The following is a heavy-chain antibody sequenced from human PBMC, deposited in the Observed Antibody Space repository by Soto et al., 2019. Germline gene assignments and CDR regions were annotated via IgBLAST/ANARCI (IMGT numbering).Heavy chain of an antibody. CDR3: ARSDYDILTGYLGPPDY. V-gene: IGHV5-10-1*01. D-gene: IGHD3-9*01. Sequence: PGESLKISCKGSGYSFTSYWISWVRQMPGKGLEWMGRIDPSDSYTNYSPSFQGRVTISADKSISTAYLQWSSLKASDTAMYYCARSDYDILTGYLGPPDYWGQGTLVTVSS. CDR1: GYSFTSYW. J-gene: IGHJ4*02. CDR2: IDPSDSYT.